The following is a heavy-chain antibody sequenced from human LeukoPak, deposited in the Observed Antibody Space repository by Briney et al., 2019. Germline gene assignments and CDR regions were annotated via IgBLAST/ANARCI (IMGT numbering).Heavy chain of an antibody. J-gene: IGHJ6*03. CDR2: INPSGGST. V-gene: IGHV1-46*01. CDR1: GYTFSSYY. CDR3: AREGYDILTGYYLGGYYYYMDV. Sequence: ASVKVSCKASGYTFSSYYMHWVRQAPGQGLEWMGIINPSGGSTSYAQKFQGRVTMTRDTSTSTVYMELSSLRSEDTAVYYCAREGYDILTGYYLGGYYYYMDVWGKGTTVTISS. D-gene: IGHD3-9*01.